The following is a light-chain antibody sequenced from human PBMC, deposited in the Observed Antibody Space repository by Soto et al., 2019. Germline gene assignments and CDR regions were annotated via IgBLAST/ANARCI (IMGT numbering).Light chain of an antibody. J-gene: IGLJ2*01. V-gene: IGLV2-14*01. CDR2: DVS. CDR3: SSYTSTGTYVV. CDR1: SSDVGRYNY. Sequence: QSALTQPASVSGSPGQSITISCTGTSSDVGRYNYVSWYQQHPGKAPKLMIYDVSFRPSGVSNRFSGSKSGNTASLTISGLQADDEADYYCSSYTSTGTYVVFGGGTKVTVL.